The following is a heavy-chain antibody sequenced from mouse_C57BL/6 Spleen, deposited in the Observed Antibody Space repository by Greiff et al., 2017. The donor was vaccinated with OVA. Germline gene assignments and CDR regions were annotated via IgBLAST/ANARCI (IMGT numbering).Heavy chain of an antibody. Sequence: QVQLQQSGAELVRPGASVKLSCKASGYTFTDYYINWVKQRPGQGLEWIARIYPGSGNTYYNEKFKGKATLTAEKSSSTAYMQLSSLTSEDSAVYFCAREAQAPYYFDYWGQGTTLTVSS. CDR1: GYTFTDYY. V-gene: IGHV1-76*01. D-gene: IGHD3-2*02. J-gene: IGHJ2*01. CDR2: IYPGSGNT. CDR3: AREAQAPYYFDY.